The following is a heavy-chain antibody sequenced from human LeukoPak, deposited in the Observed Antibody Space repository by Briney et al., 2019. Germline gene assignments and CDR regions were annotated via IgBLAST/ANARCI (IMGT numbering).Heavy chain of an antibody. CDR3: ARLVIYYYDSSGPT. CDR1: GYTFTSTG. J-gene: IGHJ4*02. CDR2: VSACNGNT. D-gene: IGHD3-22*01. Sequence: ASVKVSCKASGYTFTSTGICWVRQAPGQGLEWMGWVSACNGNTNYAQKFRGRVTMTIDTSTNTAYMELRSLRSDDTAVYFCARLVIYYYDSSGPTWGQGTLVTVSS. V-gene: IGHV1-18*01.